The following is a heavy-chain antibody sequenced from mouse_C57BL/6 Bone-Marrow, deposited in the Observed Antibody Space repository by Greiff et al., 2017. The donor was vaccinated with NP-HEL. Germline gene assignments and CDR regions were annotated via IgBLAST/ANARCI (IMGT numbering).Heavy chain of an antibody. CDR3: ARSTMVTTGDY. Sequence: QVQLKQPGAELVKPGASVKMSCEASGYTFTSYWITWVKQRPGQGLEWIGDIYPGSGSTNYNEKFKSKATLTVDTSSSTAYMQLSSLTSEDSAVYYCARSTMVTTGDYWGQGTTLTVSS. V-gene: IGHV1-55*01. J-gene: IGHJ2*01. CDR1: GYTFTSYW. CDR2: IYPGSGST. D-gene: IGHD2-2*01.